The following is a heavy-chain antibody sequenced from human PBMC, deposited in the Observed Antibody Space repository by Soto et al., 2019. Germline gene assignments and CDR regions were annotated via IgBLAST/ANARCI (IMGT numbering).Heavy chain of an antibody. CDR2: IKQNGSEK. Sequence: EVQLVDSGGGLVQPGGSLRLSCAGSGFTFSRFWMSWVRQAPGKGLEWVANIKQNGSEKYYVDSVKGRFTISRDNAKNSLYLQMNSLRAEDTAVYYCARALCSETDELWGQGTLVTVSS. CDR1: GFTFSRFW. CDR3: ARALCSETDEL. J-gene: IGHJ4*02. D-gene: IGHD6-19*01. V-gene: IGHV3-7*01.